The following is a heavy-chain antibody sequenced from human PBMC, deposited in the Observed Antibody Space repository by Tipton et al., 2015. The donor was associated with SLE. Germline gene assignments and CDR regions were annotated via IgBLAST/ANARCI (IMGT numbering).Heavy chain of an antibody. CDR2: IHYSGKT. CDR1: GGSINNYF. J-gene: IGHJ4*02. V-gene: IGHV4-59*01. CDR3: ARLPRYSGNSYGFDI. Sequence: TLSLTCTVSGGSINNYFWSWIRQPPGKGLEWIGDIHYSGKTNSNPSLKSRVLISLDTSKRQFSLRLSSVTAADTALYYCARLPRYSGNSYGFDIWGQGTLVTVSS. D-gene: IGHD1-26*01.